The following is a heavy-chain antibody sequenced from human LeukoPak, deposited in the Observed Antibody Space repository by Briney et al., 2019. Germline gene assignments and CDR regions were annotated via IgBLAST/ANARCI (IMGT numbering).Heavy chain of an antibody. J-gene: IGHJ4*02. CDR3: ARRASSGWSGGFDS. D-gene: IGHD6-19*01. CDR1: GFTLSDYY. V-gene: IGHV3-11*03. Sequence: GRSLRLSCPASGFTLSDYYMSWIRQAPGRGLEWVSYISSSSTYTYYADSVKGRFTISRDNAKQSLYLQMNSLRAEDTAVYYCARRASSGWSGGFDSWGQGTLVTVSS. CDR2: ISSSSTYT.